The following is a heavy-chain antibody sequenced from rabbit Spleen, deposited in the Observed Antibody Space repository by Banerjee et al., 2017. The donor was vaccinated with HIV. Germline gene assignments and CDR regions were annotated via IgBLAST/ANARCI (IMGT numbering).Heavy chain of an antibody. D-gene: IGHD1-1*01. CDR2: IDTGSSGFT. J-gene: IGHJ6*01. Sequence: QEQLEESGGDLVKPGASLTLTCKASGVSFSGDSFSGDSYMCWVRQAPGKGLEWIGCIDTGSSGFTYFASWAQGRFTISKTSSTTVTLQMTGLTAADTATYFCAKDTGSSLSSYGMDLWGPGTLVTVS. V-gene: IGHV1S45*01. CDR3: AKDTGSSLSSYGMDL. CDR1: GVSFSGDSF.